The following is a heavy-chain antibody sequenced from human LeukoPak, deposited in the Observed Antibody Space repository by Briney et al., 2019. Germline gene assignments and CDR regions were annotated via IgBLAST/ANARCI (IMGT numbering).Heavy chain of an antibody. CDR1: GGSISSGSYY. J-gene: IGHJ4*02. Sequence: SQTLSLTCTVSGGSISSGSYYWSWIRQPAGKGLEWIGEIYHSGSTNYNPSLKSRVTISVDKSKNQFSLKLSSVTAADTAVYYCASALPFQLVHWGQGSLVTVSS. V-gene: IGHV4-61*09. D-gene: IGHD6-13*01. CDR3: ASALPFQLVH. CDR2: IYHSGST.